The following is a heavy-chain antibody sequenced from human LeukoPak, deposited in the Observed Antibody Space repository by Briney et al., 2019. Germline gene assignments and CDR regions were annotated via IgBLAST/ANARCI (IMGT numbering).Heavy chain of an antibody. V-gene: IGHV3-23*01. J-gene: IGHJ4*02. CDR3: AKDREEVEMATIVDY. Sequence: PGGSLRLPCAASGFTFSSYAMSWVRQAPGKGLEWVSAISGSGGSTYYADSVKGRFTISRDNSKNTLYLQMNSLRAEDTAVYYCAKDREEVEMATIVDYWGQGTLVTVSS. D-gene: IGHD5-24*01. CDR2: ISGSGGST. CDR1: GFTFSSYA.